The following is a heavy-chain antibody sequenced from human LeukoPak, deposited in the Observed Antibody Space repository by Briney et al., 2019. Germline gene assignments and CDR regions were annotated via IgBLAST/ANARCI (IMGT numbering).Heavy chain of an antibody. Sequence: SETLSLTCTVSGGSISSGSYYWSWIRQPAGKGLEWIRRIYTSGSTNYNTSLKSRVTISVDTSKNQFSLKLSSVTAADTAVYYCARANPYTGTCFDYWGQGTLVTVSS. CDR3: ARANPYTGTCFDY. J-gene: IGHJ4*02. D-gene: IGHD3-10*01. CDR1: GGSISSGSYY. CDR2: IYTSGST. V-gene: IGHV4-61*02.